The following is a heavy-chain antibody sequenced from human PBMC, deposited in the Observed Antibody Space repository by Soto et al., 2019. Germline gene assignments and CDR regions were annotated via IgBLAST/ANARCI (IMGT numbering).Heavy chain of an antibody. CDR3: ARGSGSYW. CDR2: IYYSGST. CDR1: GGSISSYY. Sequence: PSETLSLTCTVSGGSISSYYWSWIRQPPGKGLEWIGYIYYSGSTNYNPSLKSRVTISVDTSKNQFSLKLSSVTAADTAVYYCARGSGSYWWGQGTLVTVPQ. D-gene: IGHD1-26*01. V-gene: IGHV4-59*01. J-gene: IGHJ4*02.